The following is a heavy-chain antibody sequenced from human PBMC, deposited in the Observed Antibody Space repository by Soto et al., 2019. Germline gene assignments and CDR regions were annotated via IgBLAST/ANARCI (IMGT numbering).Heavy chain of an antibody. V-gene: IGHV4-30-2*01. Sequence: SSETLSLTCAVSGGSISSGGYSWSWIRQPPGKGLEWIGYIYHSGSTYYNPSLKSRVTISVDRSKNQFSLKLSSVTAADTAVYYCASADPTGTAPDYWGQGTLVTVSS. CDR1: GGSISSGGYS. D-gene: IGHD1-1*01. CDR2: IYHSGST. CDR3: ASADPTGTAPDY. J-gene: IGHJ4*02.